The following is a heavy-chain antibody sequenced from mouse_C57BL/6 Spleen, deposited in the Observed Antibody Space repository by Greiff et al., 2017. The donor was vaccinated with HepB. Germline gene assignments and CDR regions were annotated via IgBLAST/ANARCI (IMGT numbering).Heavy chain of an antibody. J-gene: IGHJ1*03. CDR2: IYPGDGDT. V-gene: IGHV1-82*01. CDR1: GYAFSSSW. D-gene: IGHD2-3*01. CDR3: ARGDGYYGGYFDV. Sequence: VHLVESGPELVKPGASVKISCKASGYAFSSSWMNWVKQRPGKGLEWIGRIYPGDGDTNYNGKFKGKATLTADKSSSTAYMQLSSLTSEDSAVYFCARGDGYYGGYFDVWGTGTTVTVSS.